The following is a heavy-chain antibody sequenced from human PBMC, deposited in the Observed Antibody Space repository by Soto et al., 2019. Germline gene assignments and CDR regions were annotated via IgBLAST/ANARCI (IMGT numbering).Heavy chain of an antibody. J-gene: IGHJ6*02. D-gene: IGHD6-19*01. CDR3: ARAGSGYYYYGMDV. Sequence: QVHLVQSRAEVRKPGSSVKVSCKASGGTFTNYAFSWVRQAPGQGLVWMGGIIPIFDKTNYAQKFQARVTITADESTSTAYMELSSLRSEDTAVYYCARAGSGYYYYGMDVWGQGTTVTVSS. CDR2: IIPIFDKT. CDR1: GGTFTNYA. V-gene: IGHV1-69*12.